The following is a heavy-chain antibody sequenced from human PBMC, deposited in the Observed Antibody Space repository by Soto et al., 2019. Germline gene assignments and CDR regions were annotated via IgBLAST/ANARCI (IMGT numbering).Heavy chain of an antibody. CDR1: GGSISSGGYY. CDR3: GGEKRLWGGSPLYGMDV. D-gene: IGHD3-3*01. V-gene: IGHV4-31*03. Sequence: QVQLQESGPGLVKPSQTLSLTCTVSGGSISSGGYYWSWIRQHPGKGLEWIGYIYYSGSTYYNPSLKSRVTISVDTSKNQVSLKLSSVTAADTAVYYCGGEKRLWGGSPLYGMDVWGQGTTVTVSS. CDR2: IYYSGST. J-gene: IGHJ6*02.